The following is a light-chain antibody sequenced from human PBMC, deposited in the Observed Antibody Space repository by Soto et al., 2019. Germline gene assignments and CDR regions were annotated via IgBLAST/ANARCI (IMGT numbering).Light chain of an antibody. CDR3: CSYAGSYHVV. CDR2: DVS. Sequence: QSALTQPRSVSGSPGQSVTISCTGTSSDVGGYNYVSWYQQHPGKAPKLMIYDVSKRPSGVPDRFSGSKSGNTASLTISGLQAEDEADYYCCSYAGSYHVVFGGGTKVT. J-gene: IGLJ2*01. CDR1: SSDVGGYNY. V-gene: IGLV2-11*01.